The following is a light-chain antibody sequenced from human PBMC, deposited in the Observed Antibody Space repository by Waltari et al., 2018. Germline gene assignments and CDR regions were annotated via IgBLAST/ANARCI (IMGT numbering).Light chain of an antibody. CDR1: QSVSSN. CDR2: GAS. Sequence: EIVMTQSPATLSVSPGERATLSCRASQSVSSNLAWYQQKPGQAPRLLIYGASTKATGIPARFRGRGSGTEFTLTISSLQSEDFSVYYCQQYNNWPRTFGQGTKLEIK. V-gene: IGKV3-15*01. J-gene: IGKJ2*01. CDR3: QQYNNWPRT.